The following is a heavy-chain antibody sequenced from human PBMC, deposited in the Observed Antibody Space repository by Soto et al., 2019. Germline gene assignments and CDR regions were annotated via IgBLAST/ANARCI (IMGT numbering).Heavy chain of an antibody. CDR2: IYYTGNT. CDR1: GGSSRNHC. CDR3: ARTLIVYSYGLFDY. D-gene: IGHD5-18*01. J-gene: IGHJ4*02. V-gene: IGHV4-59*08. Sequence: LVPMRLTKTVSGGSSRNHCGHWIRQHPGKELEWIRYIYYTGNTNYNPSLKSRVAISVDTSKNQFSLKLSSVTAADTAVYYCARTLIVYSYGLFDYWGQGTLVTGTS.